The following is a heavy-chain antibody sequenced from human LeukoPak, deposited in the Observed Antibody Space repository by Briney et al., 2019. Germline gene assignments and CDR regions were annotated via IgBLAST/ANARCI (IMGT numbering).Heavy chain of an antibody. CDR2: IRSKANSYAT. D-gene: IGHD3-10*01. CDR1: GFTFSGYA. J-gene: IGHJ4*02. Sequence: GGSLRLSCAASGFTFSGYAMHWVRQASGKGLEWVGRIRSKANSYATAYAASVKGRFTISRDDSKNTAYLQMNSLKTEDTAVYSSPIRTGDLDYWGQGTLVTVSS. V-gene: IGHV3-73*01. CDR3: PIRTGDLDY.